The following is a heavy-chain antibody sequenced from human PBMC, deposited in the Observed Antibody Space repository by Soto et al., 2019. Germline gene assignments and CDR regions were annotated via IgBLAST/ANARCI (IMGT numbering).Heavy chain of an antibody. CDR3: AHFRVVPAAMGWAFWFDP. V-gene: IGHV2-5*02. J-gene: IGHJ5*02. Sequence: SGPTLVNPTQTLTLTCTFSGFSLSTSGVGVGWIRQPPGKALEWLALIYWDDDKRYSPSLKSRLTITKDTSKNQVVLTMTNMDPVDTATYYCAHFRVVPAAMGWAFWFDPWGQGTLVTVSS. CDR1: GFSLSTSGVG. CDR2: IYWDDDK. D-gene: IGHD2-2*01.